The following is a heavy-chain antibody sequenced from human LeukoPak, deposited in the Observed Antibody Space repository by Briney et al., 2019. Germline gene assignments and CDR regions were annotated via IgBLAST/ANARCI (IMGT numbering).Heavy chain of an antibody. Sequence: SKTLSLTCAVYGGSFSGYYWSWIRQPPGKGLEWIGYIYYSGSTNYNPSLKSRVTISVDTSKNQFSLKLSSVTAADTAVYYCARESADGEALDYWGQGTLVTVSS. V-gene: IGHV4-59*01. CDR1: GGSFSGYY. J-gene: IGHJ4*02. CDR3: ARESADGEALDY. CDR2: IYYSGST.